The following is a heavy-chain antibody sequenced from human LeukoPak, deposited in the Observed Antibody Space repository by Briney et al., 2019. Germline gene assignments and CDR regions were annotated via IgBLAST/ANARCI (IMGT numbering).Heavy chain of an antibody. V-gene: IGHV1-69*05. Sequence: SVKVSCKASGGTFSSYAISWVRQAPGQGLKWMGGIIPIFGTANYAQKFQGRVTITTDESTSTAYMELSSLRSEDTAVYYCARDSHSSGSSYFDYWGQGTLVTVSS. J-gene: IGHJ4*02. CDR3: ARDSHSSGSSYFDY. CDR1: GGTFSSYA. D-gene: IGHD6-19*01. CDR2: IIPIFGTA.